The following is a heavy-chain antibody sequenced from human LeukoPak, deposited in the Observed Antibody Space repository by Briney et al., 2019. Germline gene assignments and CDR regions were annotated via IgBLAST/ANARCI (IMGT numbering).Heavy chain of an antibody. CDR3: ARLGSYENAFDI. CDR2: IGTAGDT. Sequence: GGSLRLSCAASGFTFSSYDMHWVRQATGKGLEWVSAIGTAGDTYYPGSVKGRFTISRENAKNSLYLQMNSLRAGDTAVYYCARLGSYENAFDIWGQGTMVTVSS. D-gene: IGHD1-26*01. J-gene: IGHJ3*02. V-gene: IGHV3-13*01. CDR1: GFTFSSYD.